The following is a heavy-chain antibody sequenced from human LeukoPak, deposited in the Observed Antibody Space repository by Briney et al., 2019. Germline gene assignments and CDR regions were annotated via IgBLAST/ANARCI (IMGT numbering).Heavy chain of an antibody. V-gene: IGHV3-33*01. J-gene: IGHJ4*02. CDR2: IWYDGSNK. D-gene: IGHD1-7*01. CDR1: GFTFSSYG. Sequence: PGGSLRLSCAASGFTFSSYGMHWVRQAPGKGLEWVAVIWYDGSNKYYADSVKGRFTISRDNSKNTLYLQMNSLRAEDTAVYYCARAYDAPELVTIDYWGQGTLVTVSS. CDR3: ARAYDAPELVTIDY.